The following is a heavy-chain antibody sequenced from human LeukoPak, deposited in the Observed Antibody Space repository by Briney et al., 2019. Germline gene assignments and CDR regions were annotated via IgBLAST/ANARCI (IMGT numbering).Heavy chain of an antibody. Sequence: GESLKISCKGSGFSFTSYWIGWVRQMPGKGLEWMGIIYPGDSDTRYSPSFQGQVTISADKSISTAYLQWSSLKASDTAMYYCARHVPEDYDFWSGYYFGYWGQGTLVTASS. CDR1: GFSFTSYW. CDR3: ARHVPEDYDFWSGYYFGY. CDR2: IYPGDSDT. J-gene: IGHJ4*02. V-gene: IGHV5-51*01. D-gene: IGHD3-3*01.